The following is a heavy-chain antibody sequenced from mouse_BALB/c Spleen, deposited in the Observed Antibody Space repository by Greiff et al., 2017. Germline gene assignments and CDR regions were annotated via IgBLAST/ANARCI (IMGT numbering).Heavy chain of an antibody. Sequence: EVQRVESGGGLVKPGGSLKLSCAASGFTFSSYAMSWVRQTPEKRLEWVASISSGGSTYYPDSVKGRFTISRDNARNILYLQMSSLRSEDTAMYYCARDDTGYWGQGTSVTVSS. V-gene: IGHV5-6-5*01. CDR1: GFTFSSYA. D-gene: IGHD4-1*01. CDR3: ARDDTGY. J-gene: IGHJ4*01. CDR2: ISSGGST.